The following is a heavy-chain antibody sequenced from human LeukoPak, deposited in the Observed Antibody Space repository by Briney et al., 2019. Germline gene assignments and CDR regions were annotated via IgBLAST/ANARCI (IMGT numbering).Heavy chain of an antibody. CDR3: ARAVHYSGTSDQYTGGWYYFDF. J-gene: IGHJ4*02. CDR2: IYHSGSS. CDR1: GYSISSGYY. V-gene: IGHV4-38-2*02. D-gene: IGHD3-10*01. Sequence: SETLSLTCTVSGYSISSGYYWGWIRQPPGKGLEWIGSIYHSGSSNSNPSLKSRATISVDMSRKHFFLDLISVTAADTAVYYCARAVHYSGTSDQYTGGWYYFDFWGQGTRVTVSS.